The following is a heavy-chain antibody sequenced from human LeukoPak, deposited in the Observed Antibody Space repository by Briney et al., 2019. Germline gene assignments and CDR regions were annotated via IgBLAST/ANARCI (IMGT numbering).Heavy chain of an antibody. CDR2: IYYSGST. Sequence: PSETLSLTCTVSGGSIISYYWSWNRQPPGKGLEWIGYIYYSGSTNYNPSLKSRVTISVDTSKNQFSLKLSSVTAADTAVYYCARGSSGYYKHAFDIWGQGTMVTVSS. V-gene: IGHV4-59*01. CDR3: ARGSSGYYKHAFDI. D-gene: IGHD3-22*01. CDR1: GGSIISYY. J-gene: IGHJ3*02.